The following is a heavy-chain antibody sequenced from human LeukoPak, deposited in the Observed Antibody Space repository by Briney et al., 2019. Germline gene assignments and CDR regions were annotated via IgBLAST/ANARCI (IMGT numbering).Heavy chain of an antibody. D-gene: IGHD3-22*01. CDR3: ARRRRYYDSSGYYYKGVYFDY. CDR2: INHSGST. Sequence: SETLSPTCAVYGGSFSGYYWSWIRQPPGKGLEWIGEINHSGSTNYNPSLKSRVTISVDTSKNQFSLKLSSVTAADTAVYYCARRRRYYDSSGYYYKGVYFDYWGQGTLVTVSS. V-gene: IGHV4-34*01. J-gene: IGHJ4*02. CDR1: GGSFSGYY.